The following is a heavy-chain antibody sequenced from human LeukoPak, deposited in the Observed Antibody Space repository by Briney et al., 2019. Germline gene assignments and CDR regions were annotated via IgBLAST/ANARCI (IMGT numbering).Heavy chain of an antibody. V-gene: IGHV1-2*02. CDR2: INPNSGGT. CDR3: ARGPHWDPHFDY. D-gene: IGHD7-27*01. CDR1: GFTFTAYH. Sequence: ASVKVSCKASGFTFTAYHMHWVRQAPGQGLEWMGWINPNSGGTNYAQKFQGRVTMTRDTSITTAYMELSGLRSDDTAVYYCARGPHWDPHFDYWGQGTLVTVSS. J-gene: IGHJ4*02.